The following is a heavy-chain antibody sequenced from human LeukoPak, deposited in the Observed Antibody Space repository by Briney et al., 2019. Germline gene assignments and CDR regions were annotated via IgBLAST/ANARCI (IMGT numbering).Heavy chain of an antibody. J-gene: IGHJ4*02. CDR3: AREIAVLDY. D-gene: IGHD6-19*01. V-gene: IGHV3-30-3*01. Sequence: GGSLRLSRAAPGFTLNNYSMPRVPQAPGKGLEWVAFISYDASNKYYADSVKGRFTISRDNSKNTLYVQMNSLRAEDTALYYCAREIAVLDYWGQGTLVTVSS. CDR1: GFTLNNYS. CDR2: ISYDASNK.